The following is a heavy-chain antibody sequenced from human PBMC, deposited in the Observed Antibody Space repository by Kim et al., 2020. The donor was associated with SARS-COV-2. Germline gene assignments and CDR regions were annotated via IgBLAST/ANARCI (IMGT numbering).Heavy chain of an antibody. Sequence: GGSLRLSCAASGFTFSSYAMHWVRQAPGKGLEWVAVISYDGSNKYYADSVKGRFTISRDNSKNTLYLQMNSLRAEDTAVYYCARDRSGWYGPLDYWGQGTLVTISS. J-gene: IGHJ4*02. D-gene: IGHD6-19*01. CDR2: ISYDGSNK. CDR1: GFTFSSYA. V-gene: IGHV3-30*04. CDR3: ARDRSGWYGPLDY.